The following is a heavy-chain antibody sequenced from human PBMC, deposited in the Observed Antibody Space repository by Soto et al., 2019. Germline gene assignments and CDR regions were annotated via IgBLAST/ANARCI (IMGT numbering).Heavy chain of an antibody. V-gene: IGHV3-23*01. CDR1: GFTFSSYA. J-gene: IGHJ3*02. CDR2: INGGSSTT. Sequence: EVQLLESGGDLVQPGGSLRLSCAASGFTFSSYAVNWVRQAPGKGLEGVSAINGGSSTTYYADSVKGRFTISRDNSRNTLYLQMNSLRAEDTAIYYCARVIMGAMVHAFEIWGQGTMVAVSS. CDR3: ARVIMGAMVHAFEI. D-gene: IGHD1-26*01.